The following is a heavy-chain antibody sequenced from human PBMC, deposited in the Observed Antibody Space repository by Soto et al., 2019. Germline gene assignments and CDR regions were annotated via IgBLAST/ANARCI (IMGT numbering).Heavy chain of an antibody. J-gene: IGHJ4*02. Sequence: GASVKVSCKASGGTFSSYAISWVRQAPGQGLEWMGGIIPIFGTANYAQKFQGRVTITADESTSTAYMELSSPRSEDTAVYYCARAPYYYDSIGYYVDYRGQGTLVPVCS. CDR2: IIPIFGTA. CDR3: ARAPYYYDSIGYYVDY. V-gene: IGHV1-69*13. CDR1: GGTFSSYA. D-gene: IGHD3-22*01.